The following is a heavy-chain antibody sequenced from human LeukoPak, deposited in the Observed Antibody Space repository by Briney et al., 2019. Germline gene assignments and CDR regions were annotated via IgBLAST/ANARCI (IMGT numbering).Heavy chain of an antibody. CDR2: INSDGSST. J-gene: IGHJ4*02. Sequence: PGGSLRLSCAASGFTFSSYWMHWVRQAPGKGPVWVSRINSDGSSTSYADSVKGRFTISRDNAKNTLYLQMNSLRAEDTAVYYCLTTRFVDYWGQGTLVTVSS. CDR1: GFTFSSYW. V-gene: IGHV3-74*01. D-gene: IGHD1-1*01. CDR3: LTTRFVDY.